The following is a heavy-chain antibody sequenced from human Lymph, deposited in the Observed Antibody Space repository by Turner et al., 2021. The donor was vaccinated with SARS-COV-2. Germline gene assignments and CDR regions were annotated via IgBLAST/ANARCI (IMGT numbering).Heavy chain of an antibody. CDR2: ISYDGSNK. CDR3: ARDSSGSGTLDY. J-gene: IGHJ4*02. D-gene: IGHD3-10*01. Sequence: QVQLVEAGGGVVQPWRSLSLPSAASGFTFNNYPMHWVRQAPGKGLEWVAVISYDGSNKYYADSVKGRFTISRDNSKNTLYLQMNSLRAEDTAVYYCARDSSGSGTLDYWGQGTLVTVSS. V-gene: IGHV3-30-3*01. CDR1: GFTFNNYP.